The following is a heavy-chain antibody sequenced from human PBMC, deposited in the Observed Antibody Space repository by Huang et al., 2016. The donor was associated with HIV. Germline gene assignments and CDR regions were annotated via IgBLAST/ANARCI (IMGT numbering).Heavy chain of an antibody. CDR2: IKSKTDGWTT. CDR1: GFTFSNAW. V-gene: IGHV3-15*01. CDR3: TTDRDYGDYVADAFDI. D-gene: IGHD4-17*01. Sequence: EVQLVESGGGLVESGGSLRRSCAAFGFTFSNAWMSWGRQASGKELEWVSRIKSKTDGWTTDYAGPVKGKFTITRDDSKNTLYLQMNTLKTEDTAVYYCTTDRDYGDYVADAFDIWGQGTMVTVSS. J-gene: IGHJ3*02.